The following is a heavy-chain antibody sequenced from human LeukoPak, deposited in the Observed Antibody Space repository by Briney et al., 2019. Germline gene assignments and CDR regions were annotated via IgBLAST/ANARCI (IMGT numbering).Heavy chain of an antibody. CDR3: ATQMEYYDFWSGYYYFDY. V-gene: IGHV3-48*04. D-gene: IGHD3-3*01. Sequence: GGSLRLSCAASGFTFSSYSMNWVRQAPGKGLEWVSYISSSSSTIYYADSVKGRFTISRDNAKNSLYLQMNSLRAEDTAVYYCATQMEYYDFWSGYYYFDYWGQGTLVTVSP. CDR2: ISSSSSTI. CDR1: GFTFSSYS. J-gene: IGHJ4*02.